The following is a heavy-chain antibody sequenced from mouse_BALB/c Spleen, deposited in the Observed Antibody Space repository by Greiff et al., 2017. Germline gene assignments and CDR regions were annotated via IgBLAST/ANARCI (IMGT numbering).Heavy chain of an antibody. J-gene: IGHJ3*01. CDR1: GYTFSSYW. D-gene: IGHD2-10*01. CDR2: ILPGSGST. Sequence: QVQLQQSGAELMKPGASVKISCKATGYTFSSYWIEWVKQRPGHGLEWIGEILPGSGSTNYNEKFKGKATFTADTSSNTAYMQLSSVTSEDSAVYYCARAYYGNWFAYWGQGTLVTVSA. CDR3: ARAYYGNWFAY. V-gene: IGHV1-9*01.